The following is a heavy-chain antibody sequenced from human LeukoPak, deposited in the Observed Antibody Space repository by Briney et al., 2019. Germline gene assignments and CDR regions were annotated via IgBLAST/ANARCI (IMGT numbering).Heavy chain of an antibody. J-gene: IGHJ4*02. CDR3: ARGGYSGYEPGIFDY. CDR2: INPSGGST. V-gene: IGHV1-46*03. D-gene: IGHD5-12*01. CDR1: GYTFTNYY. Sequence: ASVKVSCKASGYTFTNYYIHWVRQAPGQGLEWMGIINPSGGSTSYAQKFQGRVTMTRDTSTSTVYMELSSLRSEDTAVYYCARGGYSGYEPGIFDYWGQGTLVTVSS.